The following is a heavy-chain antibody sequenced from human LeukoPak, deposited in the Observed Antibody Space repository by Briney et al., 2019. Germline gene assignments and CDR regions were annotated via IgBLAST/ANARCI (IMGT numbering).Heavy chain of an antibody. J-gene: IGHJ3*02. CDR2: ISSSSSYI. D-gene: IGHD2-8*01. Sequence: PGGSLRLSCAASGFTVSSNYMNWVRQAPGKGLEWVSSISSSSSYIYYADSVKGRFTISRDNAKNSLYLQMNSLRAEDTAVYYCARDSVIVLSADAFDMWGRGTRVTVSS. CDR3: ARDSVIVLSADAFDM. CDR1: GFTVSSNY. V-gene: IGHV3-21*01.